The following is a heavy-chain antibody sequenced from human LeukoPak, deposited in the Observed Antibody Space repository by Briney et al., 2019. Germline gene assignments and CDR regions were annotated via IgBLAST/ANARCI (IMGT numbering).Heavy chain of an antibody. CDR1: GYTFTDYY. CDR2: INPNSGGT. D-gene: IGHD1-26*01. Sequence: ASVKVSCKASGYTFTDYYMHWVRQAPGQGLEWMGWINPNSGGTNFAQKFQGRVAMTRDTSISTAYMELSRLRSDDTAVYYCASLWDPSYYWGQGTLVTVSS. CDR3: ASLWDPSYY. J-gene: IGHJ4*02. V-gene: IGHV1-2*02.